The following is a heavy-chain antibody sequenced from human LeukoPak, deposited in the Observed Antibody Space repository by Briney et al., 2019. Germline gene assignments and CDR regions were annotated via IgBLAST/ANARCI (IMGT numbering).Heavy chain of an antibody. CDR1: GGSISSYY. Sequence: SETLSLTCTVSGGSISSYYWSWIRQPPGKGLEWIGYIYYSGSTNYNPSLKSRVTISVDTSKNQFSLKLSSVTAADTAVYYCAREVVVAARALYYFDYWGQGALVTVSS. V-gene: IGHV4-59*01. J-gene: IGHJ4*02. CDR3: AREVVVAARALYYFDY. D-gene: IGHD2-15*01. CDR2: IYYSGST.